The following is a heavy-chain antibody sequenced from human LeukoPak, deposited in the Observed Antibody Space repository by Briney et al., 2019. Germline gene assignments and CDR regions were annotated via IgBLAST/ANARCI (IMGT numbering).Heavy chain of an antibody. V-gene: IGHV3-7*01. Sequence: PGGSLRLSCVASGFTFSNYWMTWVRQAPGKGLEWVANIKQDGSEKYYVDSVKGRFTISRDNSKNTLYLQMNSLRAEDTAVYYYAKEMGDCSGGSCYSYDYWGQGTLVTVSS. CDR1: GFTFSNYW. CDR3: AKEMGDCSGGSCYSYDY. D-gene: IGHD2-15*01. J-gene: IGHJ4*02. CDR2: IKQDGSEK.